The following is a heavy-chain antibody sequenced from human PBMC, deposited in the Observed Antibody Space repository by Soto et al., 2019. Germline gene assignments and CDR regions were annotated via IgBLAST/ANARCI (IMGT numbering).Heavy chain of an antibody. V-gene: IGHV3-64D*06. J-gene: IGHJ6*02. CDR1: GFTFSSYA. Sequence: VGSLRLSCSASGFTFSSYAMHWVRQAPGKGLEYVSAISSNGGSTYYADSVKGRFTISRDNSKNTLYLQMSSLRAEDTAVYYCVKGEDCSGGSCYPYYYYGMDVWGQGTTVTVSS. CDR2: ISSNGGST. D-gene: IGHD2-15*01. CDR3: VKGEDCSGGSCYPYYYYGMDV.